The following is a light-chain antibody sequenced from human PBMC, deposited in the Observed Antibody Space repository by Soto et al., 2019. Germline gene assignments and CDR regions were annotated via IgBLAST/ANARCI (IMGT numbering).Light chain of an antibody. Sequence: DIQMTQSPSTVSASVGDRVTISCRASQSISNWLAWYQQKPGRAPKLLMSDASSLERGVPSRFSGSGSGTEFTLTISSLQPDDFATYYCQQYDTYSRTFGQGTKVDIK. CDR1: QSISNW. V-gene: IGKV1-5*01. CDR3: QQYDTYSRT. J-gene: IGKJ1*01. CDR2: DAS.